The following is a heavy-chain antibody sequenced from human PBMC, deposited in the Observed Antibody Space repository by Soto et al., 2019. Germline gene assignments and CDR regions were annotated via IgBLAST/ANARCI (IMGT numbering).Heavy chain of an antibody. V-gene: IGHV4-30-4*01. D-gene: IGHD3-22*01. J-gene: IGHJ4*02. Sequence: SETLSLTCTVSGGSISSGDYYWSWIRQPPGKGLEWIGYIYYSGSTYYNPSLKSGVTISVDTSKNQFSLKLSSVTAADTAVYYCARVGEEYYYDSSGYSHFDYWGQGTLVTVSS. CDR2: IYYSGST. CDR1: GGSISSGDYY. CDR3: ARVGEEYYYDSSGYSHFDY.